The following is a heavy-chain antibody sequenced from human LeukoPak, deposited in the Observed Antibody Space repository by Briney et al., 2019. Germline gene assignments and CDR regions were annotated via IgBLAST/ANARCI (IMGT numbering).Heavy chain of an antibody. J-gene: IGHJ4*02. V-gene: IGHV1-8*01. CDR2: MNPNSGNT. CDR3: ARATSRRGTVAGYFDY. Sequence: ASVKVSCKASGYTFTSYDINWVRQATGQGLEWMGWMNPNSGNTGYAQKFQGRVTMTRNTSISTAYMELSSLRSEDTAVYYCARATSRRGTVAGYFDYWGQGTLVTVSS. D-gene: IGHD6-19*01. CDR1: GYTFTSYD.